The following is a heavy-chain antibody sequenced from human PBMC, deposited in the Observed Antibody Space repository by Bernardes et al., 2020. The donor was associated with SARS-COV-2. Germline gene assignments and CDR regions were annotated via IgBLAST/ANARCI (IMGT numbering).Heavy chain of an antibody. CDR3: AKGGADYYFYMDV. CDR2: ISGST. J-gene: IGHJ6*03. Sequence: GGSLRLSCAASGFAFSSNAMSWVRQAPGRGLEWVSAISGSTYFADSVRGRFTISRDNSKNTLYLQMNSLRVEDTAVYYCAKGGADYYFYMDVWGKGTTVTVSS. CDR1: GFAFSSNA. V-gene: IGHV3-23*01. D-gene: IGHD3-16*01.